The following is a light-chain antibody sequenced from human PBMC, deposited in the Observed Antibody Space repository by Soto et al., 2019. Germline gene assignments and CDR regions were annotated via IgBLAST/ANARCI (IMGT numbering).Light chain of an antibody. CDR1: SSNIGGNY. CDR3: AAWDDSLSGVV. J-gene: IGLJ2*01. CDR2: KNS. V-gene: IGLV1-47*01. Sequence: QPVLTQPPSASGTPGQRVTISCSGSSSNIGGNYVYWYQQLPGTAPKLLIYKNSQRPSGVLDRFSGSKSGTSASLAISGLRSDDEADYYCAAWDDSLSGVVFGGGTKVTVL.